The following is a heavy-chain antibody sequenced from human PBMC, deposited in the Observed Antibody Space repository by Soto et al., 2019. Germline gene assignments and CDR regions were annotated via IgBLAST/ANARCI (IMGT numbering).Heavy chain of an antibody. V-gene: IGHV1-46*01. J-gene: IGHJ4*02. Sequence: GASVKVSCKASGYTFTSYYMHWVRQAPGQGLEWMGIINPSGGSTSYAQKFQGRVTMTRDTSTSTVYMELSSLRSEDTAVYYCARVHSIYDSSGYYSDYWGQGTLVTVSS. D-gene: IGHD3-22*01. CDR3: ARVHSIYDSSGYYSDY. CDR1: GYTFTSYY. CDR2: INPSGGST.